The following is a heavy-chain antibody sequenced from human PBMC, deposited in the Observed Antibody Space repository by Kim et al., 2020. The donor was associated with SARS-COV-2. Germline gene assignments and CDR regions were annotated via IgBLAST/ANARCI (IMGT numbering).Heavy chain of an antibody. V-gene: IGHV5-51*01. D-gene: IGHD6-19*01. Sequence: GESLKISCKGSGYSFTSYWIGWVRQMPGKGLEWMGIIYPGDSDTRYSPSFQGQVTISADKSISTAYLQWSSLKASDTAMYYCARRIPSQYSSGWYYYYYAIDVWGQGTTVTVSS. CDR3: ARRIPSQYSSGWYYYYYAIDV. CDR2: IYPGDSDT. CDR1: GYSFTSYW. J-gene: IGHJ6*02.